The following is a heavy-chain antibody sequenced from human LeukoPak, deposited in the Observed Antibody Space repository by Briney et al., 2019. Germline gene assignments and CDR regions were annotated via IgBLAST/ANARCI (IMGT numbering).Heavy chain of an antibody. D-gene: IGHD1-14*01. J-gene: IGHJ5*02. CDR2: IYYSGST. CDR3: ARDRASSGTSINWFDP. CDR1: GGSISSGGYY. V-gene: IGHV4-31*03. Sequence: PSETLSLTCTVSGGSISSGGYYWSWIRQNPGKGLEWIGYIYYSGSTYYNPSLKSRVTISVDTSKNQFSLKLSSMTAADTAVYYCARDRASSGTSINWFDPWGQGTLVTVSS.